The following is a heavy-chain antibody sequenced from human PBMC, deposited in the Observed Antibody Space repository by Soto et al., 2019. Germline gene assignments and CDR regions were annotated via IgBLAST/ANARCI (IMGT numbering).Heavy chain of an antibody. CDR1: GYTFTSYA. CDR2: INAGNGNT. D-gene: IGHD3-22*01. Sequence: ASVKVSCKASGYTFTSYAMHWVRQAPGQRLEWMGWINAGNGNTKYSQKFQGRVTITRDTSASTAYMELSSLRSEDTAVYYCARFRNYYDSSGPLLDYWGQGTLVTVSS. V-gene: IGHV1-3*01. J-gene: IGHJ4*02. CDR3: ARFRNYYDSSGPLLDY.